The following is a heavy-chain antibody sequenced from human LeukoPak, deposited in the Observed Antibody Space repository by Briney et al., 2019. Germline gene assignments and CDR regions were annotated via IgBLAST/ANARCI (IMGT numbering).Heavy chain of an antibody. CDR1: GYTFTSYG. CDR2: ISAYNGNT. J-gene: IGHJ6*03. CDR3: ARDREYPWGTRYYYYYMDV. D-gene: IGHD6-6*01. Sequence: GASVKVSCKASGYTFTSYGISWVRQAPGQGLEWMGWISAYNGNTNYAQKLQGRVTMTTDTSTSTAYMELRSLRSDDTAVYYCARDREYPWGTRYYYYYMDVWGKGTTVTISS. V-gene: IGHV1-18*01.